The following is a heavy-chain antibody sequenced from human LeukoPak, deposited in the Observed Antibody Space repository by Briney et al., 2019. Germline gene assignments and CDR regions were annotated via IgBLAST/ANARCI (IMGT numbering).Heavy chain of an antibody. D-gene: IGHD2/OR15-2a*01. CDR3: PTDQCNSFDL. J-gene: IGHJ3*01. CDR1: GFTFSGST. Sequence: GRSLRLSCAASGFTFSGSTIHWVRQAAGEGLEWVGRMRSKANSVATTYTAPVQGRFTISRDDSKNTAYLQMNSLRTEDTALYYCPTDQCNSFDLWGQGTMVTVSS. CDR2: MRSKANSVAT. V-gene: IGHV3-73*01.